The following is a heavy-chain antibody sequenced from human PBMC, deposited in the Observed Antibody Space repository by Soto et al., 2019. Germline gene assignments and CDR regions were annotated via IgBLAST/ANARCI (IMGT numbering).Heavy chain of an antibody. CDR2: ISAYNGNT. Sequence: ASVKFSCKASGDTFASFGFSWVRQAPGQGLEWLGRISAYNGNTHYAQKVRDRVTLTTDTSTNTAHMELRSLTSDDTAVYYCARDQESITDRILQYWGQGTRVTVSS. CDR1: GDTFASFG. J-gene: IGHJ4*02. D-gene: IGHD3-10*01. V-gene: IGHV1-18*01. CDR3: ARDQESITDRILQY.